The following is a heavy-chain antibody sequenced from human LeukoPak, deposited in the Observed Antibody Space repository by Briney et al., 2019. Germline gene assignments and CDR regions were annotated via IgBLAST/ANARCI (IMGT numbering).Heavy chain of an antibody. CDR3: ARGADYGSGRFYYYGMDV. Sequence: GRSLRLSCAASGFTFSSHGMHWVRQAPGKGLEWVAVIGRDGRTKYYADSVKGRFTISRDNSKNTLYLQMNSLRAEDTAVYYCARGADYGSGRFYYYGMDVWGQGTTVTVSS. J-gene: IGHJ6*02. D-gene: IGHD3-10*01. CDR2: IGRDGRTK. CDR1: GFTFSSHG. V-gene: IGHV3-30*03.